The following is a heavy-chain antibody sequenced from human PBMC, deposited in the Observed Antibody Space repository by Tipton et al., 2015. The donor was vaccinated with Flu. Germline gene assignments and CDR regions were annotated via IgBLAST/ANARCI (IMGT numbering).Heavy chain of an antibody. CDR2: IHQTGTN. CDR3: ARRDYSNYVSDPKSWFDA. V-gene: IGHV4-38-2*01. CDR1: GDYIASDHF. J-gene: IGHJ5*02. D-gene: IGHD4-11*01. Sequence: LRLSCSVSGDYIASDHFWGWIRQPPGGGLEWIGNIHQTGTNYYNPSLRGRVTFSVDRSKNQFSLRLSSVTAADTAVYFCARRDYSNYVSDPKSWFDAWGRGDPGHRLL.